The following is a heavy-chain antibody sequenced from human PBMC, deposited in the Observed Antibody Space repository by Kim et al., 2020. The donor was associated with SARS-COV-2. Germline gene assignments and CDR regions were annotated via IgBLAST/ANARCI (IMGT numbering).Heavy chain of an antibody. CDR3: ARDRRWYYGSGDKSVYYYYGMDV. D-gene: IGHD3-10*01. J-gene: IGHJ6*02. CDR2: IYSGGST. Sequence: GGSLRLSCAASGFTVSSNYMSWVRQAPGKGLEWVSVIYSGGSTYYADSVKGRFTISRDNSKNTLYLQMNSLRAEDTAVYYCARDRRWYYGSGDKSVYYYYGMDVWGQGTTVTVSS. CDR1: GFTVSSNY. V-gene: IGHV3-53*01.